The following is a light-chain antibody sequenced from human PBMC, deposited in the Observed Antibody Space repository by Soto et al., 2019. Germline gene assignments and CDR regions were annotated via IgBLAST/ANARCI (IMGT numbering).Light chain of an antibody. CDR1: QSISTW. V-gene: IGKV1-5*03. J-gene: IGKJ2*01. Sequence: DIQMTQSPSTLSASVGDRVTITCRASQSISTWLAWYQQKPGKAPKVLVHKASSLANGVPSRFSGTGSETEFTLSISCLQPDDFATYYCQHYKHYTESAFGQGTKVDIK. CDR3: QHYKHYTESA. CDR2: KAS.